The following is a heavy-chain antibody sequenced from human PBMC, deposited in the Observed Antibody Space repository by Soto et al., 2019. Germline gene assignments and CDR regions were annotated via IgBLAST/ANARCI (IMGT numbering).Heavy chain of an antibody. CDR3: TRHRKGETNGRGY. CDR1: GFTLSYYT. J-gene: IGHJ4*02. Sequence: GGSLSLSWAASGFTLSYYTMSWVRPAPGKGLEWVSSISSSGDYIYYADSLKGRFTISRDSPKSSLYLQMNSLRAEDTAVYYCTRHRKGETNGRGYRGQGTLVTVSS. V-gene: IGHV3-21*01. CDR2: ISSSGDYI.